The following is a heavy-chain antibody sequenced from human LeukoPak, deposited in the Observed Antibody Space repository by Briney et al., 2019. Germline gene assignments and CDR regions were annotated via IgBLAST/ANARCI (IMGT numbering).Heavy chain of an antibody. CDR3: ARSWAGMYYPFYYFDY. CDR1: GDSFSGYY. CDR2: INHRGST. V-gene: IGHV4-34*01. Sequence: PSETLSLTCAVYGDSFSGYYWSWIRQPPGKGLEWIAEINHRGSTHYNPSLKSQVNISADTSKSQFSLNLDSVTAADTAVYYCARSWAGMYYPFYYFDYWGQGSLVTVSS. J-gene: IGHJ4*02. D-gene: IGHD2-8*01.